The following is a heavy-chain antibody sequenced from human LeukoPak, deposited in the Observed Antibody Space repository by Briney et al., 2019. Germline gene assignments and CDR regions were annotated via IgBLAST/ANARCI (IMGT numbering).Heavy chain of an antibody. CDR1: GLSFSSYT. CDR3: ARGSRIGDNGFSY. J-gene: IGHJ4*02. CDR2: ISSSSSYI. V-gene: IGHV3-21*01. D-gene: IGHD3-3*01. Sequence: GGSLRLSCVASGLSFSSYTMNWVRQAPGKGLEWVSSISSSSSYIYYADSVKGRFTISRDNAKNSLYLQMNSLRAEDTAVYYCARGSRIGDNGFSYWGQGTLVTVSS.